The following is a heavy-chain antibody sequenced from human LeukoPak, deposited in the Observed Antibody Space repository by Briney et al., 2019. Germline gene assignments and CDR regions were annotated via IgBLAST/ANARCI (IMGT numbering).Heavy chain of an antibody. J-gene: IGHJ4*02. CDR2: INSDGTST. Sequence: PGGSLRLSCAASGFTFSSYWMHWVRQAPGKGLVWVSRINSDGTSTSYADSVKGRFTISRANAKNTLYLQMNSLTAEDTAVYYCASPDSYSYGGLAYWGQGTLVTVSS. D-gene: IGHD5-18*01. CDR3: ASPDSYSYGGLAY. V-gene: IGHV3-74*01. CDR1: GFTFSSYW.